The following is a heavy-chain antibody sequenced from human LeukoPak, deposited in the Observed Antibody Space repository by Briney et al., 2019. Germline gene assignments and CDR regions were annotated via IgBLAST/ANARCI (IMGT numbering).Heavy chain of an antibody. J-gene: IGHJ6*03. CDR3: AKDNWDGSNKGYMDV. CDR2: ISGDGYST. D-gene: IGHD5-24*01. CDR1: GFTFDDYA. Sequence: QAGGSLSLSCAASGFTFDDYAMHWVRQVPGKGLEWVSLISGDGYSTYYVDSVKVRFTISRDNSKNSLYLQMNSLRTEDTALYYCAKDNWDGSNKGYMDVWGKGTTVTVSS. V-gene: IGHV3-43*02.